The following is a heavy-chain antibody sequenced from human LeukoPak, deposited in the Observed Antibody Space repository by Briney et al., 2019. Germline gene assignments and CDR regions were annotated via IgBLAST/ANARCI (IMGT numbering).Heavy chain of an antibody. CDR2: IYYSGST. J-gene: IGHJ4*02. D-gene: IGHD6-6*01. CDR3: ARLDEYSSSRYFDY. CDR1: GGSISSYY. Sequence: SETLSLTCTVSGGSISSYYWSWIRQPPGKGLEWIGCIYYSGSTNYNPSLKSRVTISVDTSKNQFSLKLSSVTAADTAVYYCARLDEYSSSRYFDYWGQGTLVTVSS. V-gene: IGHV4-59*08.